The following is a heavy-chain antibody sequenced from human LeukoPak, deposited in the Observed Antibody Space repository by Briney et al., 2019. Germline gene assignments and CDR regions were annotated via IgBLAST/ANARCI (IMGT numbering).Heavy chain of an antibody. V-gene: IGHV3-7*01. CDR3: ARVGSVLRFLEWFDGMDV. CDR2: IKQDGRDT. D-gene: IGHD3-3*01. Sequence: GGSLRLSCAASGFTFSTYWMTWVRQAPGKGLEWVANIKQDGRDTYYVDSVKGRFTISRDNAKNSLYLQMNSLRAEDTAVYYCARVGSVLRFLEWFDGMDVWGQGTTVTVSS. J-gene: IGHJ6*02. CDR1: GFTFSTYW.